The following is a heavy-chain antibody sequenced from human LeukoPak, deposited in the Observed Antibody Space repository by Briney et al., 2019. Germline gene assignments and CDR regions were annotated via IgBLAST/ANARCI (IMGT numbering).Heavy chain of an antibody. D-gene: IGHD3-22*01. Sequence: ASVKVSCKASGCSFNSYGISWVRQAPGQGLEWMGWVSADNGETNYAEKFQGRVTMTTDTSTSTAYMELRSLSSDDTAVYYYARDYQLLLLWDCFDPWGQGTLVSVSS. V-gene: IGHV1-18*01. CDR2: VSADNGET. J-gene: IGHJ5*02. CDR3: ARDYQLLLLWDCFDP. CDR1: GCSFNSYG.